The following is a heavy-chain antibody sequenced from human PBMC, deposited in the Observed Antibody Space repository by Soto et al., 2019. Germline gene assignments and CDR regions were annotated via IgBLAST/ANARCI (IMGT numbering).Heavy chain of an antibody. Sequence: QVQLVESGGGLVKPGGSLRLSCAASGFTFSDYYMSWIRQAPGKGLEWVSYISSSSSYTNYPDSVKGRFTISRDNAKNSLYLQMNSLRAEDTAVYYWASPLLWCGDDGWGQGTLVTVSS. D-gene: IGHD3-10*01. CDR2: ISSSSSYT. CDR1: GFTFSDYY. V-gene: IGHV3-11*05. J-gene: IGHJ4*02. CDR3: ASPLLWCGDDG.